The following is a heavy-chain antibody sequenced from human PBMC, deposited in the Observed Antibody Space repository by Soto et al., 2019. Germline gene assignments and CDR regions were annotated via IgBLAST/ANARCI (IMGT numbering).Heavy chain of an antibody. Sequence: GGSLRLSCAASGFTFSNAWMSWVRQAPGKGLEWVGRIKSKTDGGTTDYAAPVKGRFTISRDDSKNTLYLQMNSLKTEDTAVYYCTTEKVGRDSSSWYWGDYYYYYGMDVWGQGTTVTVSS. CDR2: IKSKTDGGTT. D-gene: IGHD6-13*01. CDR1: GFTFSNAW. J-gene: IGHJ6*02. V-gene: IGHV3-15*01. CDR3: TTEKVGRDSSSWYWGDYYYYYGMDV.